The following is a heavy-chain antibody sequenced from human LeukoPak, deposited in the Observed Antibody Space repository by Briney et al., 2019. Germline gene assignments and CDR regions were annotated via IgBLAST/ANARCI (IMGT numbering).Heavy chain of an antibody. CDR3: ARGYYYDSSGYYY. Sequence: GGSLRLSCAASGFTFSTYAMSWVRQAPGKGLEWVSVVSGTGGRTYYADSVKGRFTISRDNSKNTLYLQMNSLRAEDTAVYYCARGYYYDSSGYYYWGQGTLVTVSS. J-gene: IGHJ4*02. V-gene: IGHV3-23*01. CDR2: VSGTGGRT. D-gene: IGHD3-22*01. CDR1: GFTFSTYA.